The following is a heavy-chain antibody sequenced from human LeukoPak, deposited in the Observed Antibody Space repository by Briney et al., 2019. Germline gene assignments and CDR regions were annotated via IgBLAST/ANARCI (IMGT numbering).Heavy chain of an antibody. Sequence: GGSLRLSCAASGFTFSTYSMNWVRQAPGKGLEWVSYIDTGTSTIYYADSVKGRFTISKDNAKNSLYLQMNSLRAEDTAVYYCAKFIAAPFYFDYWGQGTLVTVSS. CDR1: GFTFSTYS. V-gene: IGHV3-48*04. CDR2: IDTGTSTI. CDR3: AKFIAAPFYFDY. J-gene: IGHJ4*02. D-gene: IGHD6-13*01.